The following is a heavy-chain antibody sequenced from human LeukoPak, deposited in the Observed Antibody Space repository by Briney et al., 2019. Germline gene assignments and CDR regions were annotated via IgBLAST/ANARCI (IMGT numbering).Heavy chain of an antibody. CDR1: GFTFSSFA. D-gene: IGHD5-18*01. J-gene: IGHJ4*02. CDR2: ISGSGGST. Sequence: GGSLRPSCAASGFTFSSFAMSGVRQAPGKGLEWVSAISGSGGSTYYADSVKGRFTISRDNSKNTLYLQMNSLRAEDTAVYYCAKRTGYSYVRGPLDYWGQGTLVTVSS. CDR3: AKRTGYSYVRGPLDY. V-gene: IGHV3-23*01.